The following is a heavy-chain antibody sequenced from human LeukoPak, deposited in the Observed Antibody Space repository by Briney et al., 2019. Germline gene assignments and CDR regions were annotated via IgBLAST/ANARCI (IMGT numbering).Heavy chain of an antibody. CDR3: AKGGGIHVSFDY. J-gene: IGHJ4*02. D-gene: IGHD3-10*01. V-gene: IGHV3-66*01. CDR1: GFTVSSNY. CDR2: IYSGGTT. Sequence: GGSLKLSCAASGFTVSSNYMSWVRQAPGKGLEWVSVIYSGGTTYYAGSVKGRFTISRDNSKNTLYLQMNSLIAEDTAVYYCAKGGGIHVSFDYWGQGTLVTVSS.